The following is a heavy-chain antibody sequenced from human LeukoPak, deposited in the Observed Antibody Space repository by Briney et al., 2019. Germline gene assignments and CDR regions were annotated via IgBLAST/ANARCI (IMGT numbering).Heavy chain of an antibody. J-gene: IGHJ6*03. CDR3: AKGLTERYYYYYMDV. D-gene: IGHD1-26*01. CDR1: GFTFSSYG. V-gene: IGHV3-23*01. CDR2: ISGSGGST. Sequence: GGSLRLSCAASGFTFSSYGMSWVRQAPGKGLEWVSAISGSGGSTYYADSVKGRFTISRDNSKNTLYLQMNSLRAEDTAVYYCAKGLTERYYYYYMDVWGKGTTVTISS.